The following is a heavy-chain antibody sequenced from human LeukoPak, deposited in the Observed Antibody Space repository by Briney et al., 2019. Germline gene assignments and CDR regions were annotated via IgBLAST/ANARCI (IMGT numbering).Heavy chain of an antibody. CDR2: ISISTDT. Sequence: PGGSLRLSCAASGIAVIGNYMSWVRQPPGKGLEWVSFISISTDTFYADSVRGRFTISRDSSKNTLFLQMNSLRDEDSAVYYCAIAQSWDELFDSWGQGTLVTVSS. CDR1: GIAVIGNY. V-gene: IGHV3-53*01. J-gene: IGHJ4*02. CDR3: AIAQSWDELFDS. D-gene: IGHD1-26*01.